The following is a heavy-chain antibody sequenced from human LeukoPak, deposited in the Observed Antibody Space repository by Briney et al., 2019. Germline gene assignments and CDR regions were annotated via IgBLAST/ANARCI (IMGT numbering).Heavy chain of an antibody. D-gene: IGHD3-10*01. CDR1: GFTFSSFG. Sequence: PGGSLRLSCAASGFTFSSFGMNWVRQAPGKGLEWVSYISDSSSHTDYAVSVKGRFTISRDNAKNSLSLQLNSLRDEDTAVYFCAKVIRGGYGMDVWGQGTTVTVSS. J-gene: IGHJ6*02. CDR2: ISDSSSHT. V-gene: IGHV3-48*02. CDR3: AKVIRGGYGMDV.